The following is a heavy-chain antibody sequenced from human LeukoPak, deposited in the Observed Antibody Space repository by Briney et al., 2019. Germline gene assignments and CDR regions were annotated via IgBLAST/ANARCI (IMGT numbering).Heavy chain of an antibody. CDR1: GLTVNTYG. Sequence: GRCLRLSRAASGLTVNTYGMSCARPAPRKWREWGSGISGSGGGTYYADSVKGRFTVSRDDPHNTLYLQMNNVRAEDTAVYFCARGGVDHYGSGTYYLMYYFDHWGQGALVTVSS. D-gene: IGHD3-10*01. V-gene: IGHV3-23*01. J-gene: IGHJ4*02. CDR2: ISGSGGGT. CDR3: ARGGVDHYGSGTYYLMYYFDH.